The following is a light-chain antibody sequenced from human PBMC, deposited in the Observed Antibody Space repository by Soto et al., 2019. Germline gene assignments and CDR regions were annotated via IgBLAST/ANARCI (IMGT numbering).Light chain of an antibody. CDR2: GAS. V-gene: IGKV3-20*01. Sequence: EIVMTQSPATLPVSPGDRSTLSCRASQSVSSSYLAWYQQKPGXAPXXLIYGASSRATGIPDRFSGSGSGTEFTLTISRLEPEDSAVYYCQQYGSSRTFGQGTKVDIK. CDR3: QQYGSSRT. CDR1: QSVSSSY. J-gene: IGKJ1*01.